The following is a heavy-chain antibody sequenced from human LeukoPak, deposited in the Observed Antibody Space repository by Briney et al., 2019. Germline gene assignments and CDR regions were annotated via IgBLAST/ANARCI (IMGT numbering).Heavy chain of an antibody. CDR1: GGSISSDTYY. Sequence: SETLSLTCTVSGGSISSDTYYWGWIRQPPGKGLEWIGNMYNSGNSYYNPSLKSRVTVSLDTSKNHFSLKLRSVTAADTAVYYCARGVYGDYKFDYWGQGTLVTVSS. V-gene: IGHV4-39*02. CDR2: MYNSGNS. CDR3: ARGVYGDYKFDY. J-gene: IGHJ4*02. D-gene: IGHD4-17*01.